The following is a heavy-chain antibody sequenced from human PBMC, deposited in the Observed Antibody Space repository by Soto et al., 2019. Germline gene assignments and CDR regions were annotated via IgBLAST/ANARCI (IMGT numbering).Heavy chain of an antibody. V-gene: IGHV3-53*01. D-gene: IGHD5-18*01. J-gene: IGHJ4*02. Sequence: PVGSLRLSCASSVCTVSSNYMSCVRQSPGKWLEWVSVIYTGGGTYYADSVKGRFTISRDNSKNTLNLQMNSLRVEDTAVYFCARPRYKNGFFEYWGQGTLVSVS. CDR3: ARPRYKNGFFEY. CDR1: VCTVSSNY. CDR2: IYTGGGT.